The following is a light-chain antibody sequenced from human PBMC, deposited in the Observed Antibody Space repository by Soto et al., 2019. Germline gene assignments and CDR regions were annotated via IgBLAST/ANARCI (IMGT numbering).Light chain of an antibody. V-gene: IGKV1-39*01. J-gene: IGKJ1*01. CDR1: QSITNL. Sequence: DIQMTQSPSSLSASVGDRVTITCRASQSITNLLNWYQHKPGQAPKLLIYGTSSLLTGVPSRFSGSGSGTDFTLTISGLQLEDFATYYCQQTYSSLWTFGQGTTVESK. CDR3: QQTYSSLWT. CDR2: GTS.